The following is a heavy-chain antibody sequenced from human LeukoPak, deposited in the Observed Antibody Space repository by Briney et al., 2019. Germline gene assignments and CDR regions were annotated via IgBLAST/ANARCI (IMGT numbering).Heavy chain of an antibody. D-gene: IGHD1/OR15-1a*01. CDR3: ARDHWNSDREFAF. CDR2: VSASNGHT. CDR1: GYTFTSFG. Sequence: ASVKVSCKASGYTFTSFGISWVRQAPGEGLEWVGWVSASNGHTNYAQKFKGRVTMTTDTSATTAFMDLRSLTSDDTAVYYCARDHWNSDREFAFWGQGTLVTVSS. J-gene: IGHJ4*02. V-gene: IGHV1-18*01.